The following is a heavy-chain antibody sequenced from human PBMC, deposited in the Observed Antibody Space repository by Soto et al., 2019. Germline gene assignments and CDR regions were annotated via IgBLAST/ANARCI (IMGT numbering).Heavy chain of an antibody. V-gene: IGHV3-23*01. CDR1: GFTFSSYA. CDR2: ISGSGGST. Sequence: EVQLLESGGGLAQPGGSLRLSCAASGFTFSSYAMSWVRQAPGKGLEWVSAISGSGGSTYYADSVKGRFTISRDNSKNTLYLQMNSLRAEDTAVYYCAKTMVRGVGAFDIWGQGTMVTVSS. CDR3: AKTMVRGVGAFDI. J-gene: IGHJ3*02. D-gene: IGHD3-10*01.